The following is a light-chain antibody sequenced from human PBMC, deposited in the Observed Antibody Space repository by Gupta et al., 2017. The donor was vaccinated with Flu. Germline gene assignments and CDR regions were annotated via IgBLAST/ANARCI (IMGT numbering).Light chain of an antibody. J-gene: IGKJ3*01. V-gene: IGKV1-39*01. CDR2: AAS. CDR1: QNINSY. CDR3: QQSYSTPIT. Sequence: PSSLSASVGDTVTITCRASQNINSYLNWYQQEPGKAPELLIYAASSLEIGVPSRFSGSGSGTDFTLTISRLQPEDFATYYCQQSYSTPITFGPGTKVDIK.